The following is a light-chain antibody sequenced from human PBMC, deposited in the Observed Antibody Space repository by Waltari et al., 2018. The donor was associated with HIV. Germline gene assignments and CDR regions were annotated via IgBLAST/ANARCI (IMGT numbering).Light chain of an antibody. Sequence: QSALTQPPSVSAAPGQTITISCYGNDSTIGKNSVSWYHHLPGTAPKLLIFANTKRPSSLSARFSGSKSATPATLGITGLQTGDEGDYFCATWDSTLGLEIFGGGTRLTVL. CDR3: ATWDSTLGLEI. CDR1: DSTIGKNS. J-gene: IGLJ2*01. V-gene: IGLV1-51*02. CDR2: ANT.